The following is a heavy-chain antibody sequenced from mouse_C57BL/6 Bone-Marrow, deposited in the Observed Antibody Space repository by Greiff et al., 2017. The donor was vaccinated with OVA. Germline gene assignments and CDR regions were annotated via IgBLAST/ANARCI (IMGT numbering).Heavy chain of an antibody. V-gene: IGHV5-6*01. Sequence: EVQLVESGGDLVKPGGSLKLSCAASGFTFSSYGMSWVRQTPDKRLEWVATISSGGSYTYYPDSVKGRFTISRDNAKNTLYLQMSSLKSEDTAMYYCARQISASLDYWGQGTTLTVSS. D-gene: IGHD1-2*01. CDR3: ARQISASLDY. J-gene: IGHJ2*01. CDR1: GFTFSSYG. CDR2: ISSGGSYT.